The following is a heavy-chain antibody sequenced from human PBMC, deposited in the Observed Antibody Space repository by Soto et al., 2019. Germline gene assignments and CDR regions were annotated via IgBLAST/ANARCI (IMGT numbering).Heavy chain of an antibody. D-gene: IGHD5-12*01. V-gene: IGHV4-34*01. CDR2: INHSGST. CDR3: ARGKWLRSSFDY. CDR1: GGSFSGYY. Sequence: QVQLQQWGAGLLKPSETLSLTCAVYGGSFSGYYWSWIRQPPGKGLEWIGEINHSGSTNYNPSLKSRXXIXVXMSKNQFSLKLSSVTAADTAVYYCARGKWLRSSFDYWGQGTLVTVSS. J-gene: IGHJ4*02.